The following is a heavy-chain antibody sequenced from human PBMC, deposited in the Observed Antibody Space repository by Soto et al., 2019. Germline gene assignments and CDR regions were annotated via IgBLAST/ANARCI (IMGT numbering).Heavy chain of an antibody. CDR1: GFTFSSYW. V-gene: IGHV3-74*01. CDR3: ARDIVFGRGLWFGEFDHATNYYYGMDV. Sequence: GGSLRLSCAASGFTFSSYWMHWVRQAPGKGLVWVSRINSDGSSTSYADSVKGRFTISRDNAKNTLYLQMNSLRAEDTAVYYCARDIVFGRGLWFGEFDHATNYYYGMDVWGQGTTVTVSS. D-gene: IGHD3-10*01. CDR2: INSDGSST. J-gene: IGHJ6*02.